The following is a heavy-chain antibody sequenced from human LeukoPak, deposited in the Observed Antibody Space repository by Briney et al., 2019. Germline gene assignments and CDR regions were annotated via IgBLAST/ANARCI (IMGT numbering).Heavy chain of an antibody. J-gene: IGHJ6*03. Sequence: VASVKVSCKASGYTFTSYDINWVRQATGQGLEWMGWMNPNSGNTGYAQKFQGRVTITRNTSISTAYMELSSLRSEDTAVYYCARLVKNYYYYYMDVWGKGTTVTVSS. CDR3: ARLVKNYYYYYMDV. CDR1: GYTFTSYD. V-gene: IGHV1-8*03. CDR2: MNPNSGNT.